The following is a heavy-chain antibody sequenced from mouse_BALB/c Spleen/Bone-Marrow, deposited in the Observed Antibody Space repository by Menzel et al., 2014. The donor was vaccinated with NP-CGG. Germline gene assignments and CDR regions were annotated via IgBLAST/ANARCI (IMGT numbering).Heavy chain of an antibody. CDR1: GFNIKDTY. Sequence: EVKVVESGAELVKPGASVKLSCTASGFNIKDTYMHWVKQRPEQGLEWIGRIDPANGNTKYDPKFQGKATITADTSSYTAYLQLSSLTSEDTAVYYCARWEYYAMDYWGQGTSVTVSS. J-gene: IGHJ4*01. D-gene: IGHD4-1*01. CDR2: IDPANGNT. V-gene: IGHV14-3*02. CDR3: ARWEYYAMDY.